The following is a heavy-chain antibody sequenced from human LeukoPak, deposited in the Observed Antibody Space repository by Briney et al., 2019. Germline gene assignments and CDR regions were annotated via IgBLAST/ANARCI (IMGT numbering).Heavy chain of an antibody. CDR3: ARNYVSGSYSRGDYFDY. J-gene: IGHJ4*02. Sequence: GESLQISCKGSGYSFTSYWIGWVRQMPGKGLEWMGIIYPGDSDTRYSPSFQGQVTISADKSISTAYLQWSSLKASDTAMYYCARNYVSGSYSRGDYFDYWGQGTLVTVSS. V-gene: IGHV5-51*01. CDR1: GYSFTSYW. D-gene: IGHD1-26*01. CDR2: IYPGDSDT.